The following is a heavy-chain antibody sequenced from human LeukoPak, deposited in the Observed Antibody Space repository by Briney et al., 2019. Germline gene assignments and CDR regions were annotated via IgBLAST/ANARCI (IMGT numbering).Heavy chain of an antibody. J-gene: IGHJ5*02. Sequence: GGSLRLSCAASGFTFSSYTMKWVRQAPGKGLEWVSSISSSGSYIYYAASVKGRFTISRDIAKNSLYLQMDTLRVEDTALYYCARDGSSGWPNPLASWGQGTLVTVSS. D-gene: IGHD6-19*01. V-gene: IGHV3-21*01. CDR1: GFTFSSYT. CDR3: ARDGSSGWPNPLAS. CDR2: ISSSGSYI.